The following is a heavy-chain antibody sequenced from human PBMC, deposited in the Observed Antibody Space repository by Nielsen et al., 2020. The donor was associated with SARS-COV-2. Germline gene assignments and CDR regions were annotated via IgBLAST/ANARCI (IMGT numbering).Heavy chain of an antibody. Sequence: LETLSLTCTVSGGSISSSSYYWGWVRQPPGKGLEWIGSIYYSGSTYYNPSLKSRVTISVDTSKNQFSLKLSSVTAADTALYYCARERVGGITIFGVVTRYGMDVWGQGTTVTVSS. CDR3: ARERVGGITIFGVVTRYGMDV. J-gene: IGHJ6*02. V-gene: IGHV4-39*02. D-gene: IGHD3-3*01. CDR1: GGSISSSSYY. CDR2: IYYSGST.